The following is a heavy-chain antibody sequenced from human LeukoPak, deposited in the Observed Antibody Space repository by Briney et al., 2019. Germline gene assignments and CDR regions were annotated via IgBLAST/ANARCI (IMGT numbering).Heavy chain of an antibody. Sequence: PSETLSLTCTVSGGSISSYFWTWIRQPAGKVLEWIGRIYTSGSTNYNPSLLSRVTMSVDTSKNQFSLKLTSVTAADTAVYYCAREKRLLRGDAFDAWGQGTMVTVSS. CDR1: GGSISSYF. CDR2: IYTSGST. V-gene: IGHV4-4*07. CDR3: AREKRLLRGDAFDA. D-gene: IGHD2-15*01. J-gene: IGHJ3*01.